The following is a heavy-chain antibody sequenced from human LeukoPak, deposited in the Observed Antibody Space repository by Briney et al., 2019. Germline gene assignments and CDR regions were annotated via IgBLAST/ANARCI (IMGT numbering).Heavy chain of an antibody. Sequence: GVSLRLSCAASGFTFSSYAMHWVRQAPGKGLEYVSAISSNGGSTYYANSVKGRFTISRDNSKNTLYLQMGSLRAEDMAVYYCARGEGYCSSTSCQDFDYWGQGTLFTVSS. J-gene: IGHJ4*02. D-gene: IGHD2-2*01. CDR2: ISSNGGST. CDR1: GFTFSSYA. CDR3: ARGEGYCSSTSCQDFDY. V-gene: IGHV3-64*01.